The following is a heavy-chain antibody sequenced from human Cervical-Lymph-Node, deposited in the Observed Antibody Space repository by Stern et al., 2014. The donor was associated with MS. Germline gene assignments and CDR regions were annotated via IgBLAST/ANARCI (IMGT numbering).Heavy chain of an antibody. CDR3: AKGRNYYDTTQFDP. Sequence: EVQLVESGGGLVQPGGSLRLSCAASGFTFNNYAMSWVRQAPGKGLEWVSAISGSGGSTYYADSVKGRFTISRDNSKNTLYLQMNYLRAEDTAIFYCAKGRNYYDTTQFDPWGQGTLVTVSS. J-gene: IGHJ5*02. CDR2: ISGSGGST. CDR1: GFTFNNYA. D-gene: IGHD3-22*01. V-gene: IGHV3-23*04.